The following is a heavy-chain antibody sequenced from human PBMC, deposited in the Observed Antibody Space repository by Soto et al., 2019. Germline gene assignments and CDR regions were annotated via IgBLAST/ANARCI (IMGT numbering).Heavy chain of an antibody. CDR3: VKDRTPVADYYFDY. CDR1: VFTCNRYA. V-gene: IGHV3-30*18. Sequence: GWSLRLSCSASVFTCNRYAMHWGRQAPGKGLEWVAVISYDGKDKYHGDSVKGRFTVSRDNSKSTLYLQMDSLRVEDTAAYYCVKDRTPVADYYFDYWGQGTLVTVSS. J-gene: IGHJ4*02. CDR2: ISYDGKDK. D-gene: IGHD6-19*01.